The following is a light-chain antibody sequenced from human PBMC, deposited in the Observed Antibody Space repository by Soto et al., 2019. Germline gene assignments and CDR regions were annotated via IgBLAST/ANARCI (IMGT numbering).Light chain of an antibody. V-gene: IGLV2-11*01. CDR1: SSDVGGYDY. Sequence: QSVLTQPRSVSGSPGQSVSISCTGTSSDVGGYDYVSWYQQHPGTAPKLMIYDVSKRPWGVPDRFSGSRSGNTASLTISGLQAGDEADYYCSSYAGSYTFVFGLGTKVTV. CDR3: SSYAGSYTFV. J-gene: IGLJ1*01. CDR2: DVS.